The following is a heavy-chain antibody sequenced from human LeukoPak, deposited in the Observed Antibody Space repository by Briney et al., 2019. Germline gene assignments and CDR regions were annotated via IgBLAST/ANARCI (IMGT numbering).Heavy chain of an antibody. CDR1: GFTFDDYA. CDR2: ISWNSGSI. J-gene: IGHJ6*02. D-gene: IGHD4-17*01. CDR3: AKDLSTTFYYYGMDV. V-gene: IGHV3-9*01. Sequence: GGSLRLSCAASGFTFDDYAMHWVRQAPGKGLEWVSGISWNSGSIGYADSVKGRFTISRDNAKNSLYLQMNRLRAEDTALYYCAKDLSTTFYYYGMDVWGQGTTVTVSS.